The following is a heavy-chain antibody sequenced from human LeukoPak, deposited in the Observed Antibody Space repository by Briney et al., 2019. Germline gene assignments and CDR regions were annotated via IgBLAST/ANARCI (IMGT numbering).Heavy chain of an antibody. Sequence: SETLFLTCAVSGYSISSGYYWGWIRQPPGKGLEWIGSIFHSGSTYYNPSLKSRVTISVDTSKNQFSLKLTSVTAADTAVYFCARLGLSTAYNWFDPWGQGTLVTVSS. D-gene: IGHD2-2*01. J-gene: IGHJ5*02. CDR1: GYSISSGYY. CDR3: ARLGLSTAYNWFDP. V-gene: IGHV4-38-2*01. CDR2: IFHSGST.